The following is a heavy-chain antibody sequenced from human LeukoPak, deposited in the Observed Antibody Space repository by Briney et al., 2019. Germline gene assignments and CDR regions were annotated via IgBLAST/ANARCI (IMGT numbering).Heavy chain of an antibody. D-gene: IGHD4-23*01. V-gene: IGHV3-30*02. Sequence: GGSLRLSCAASGFTFSNYGIHWVRQAPGKGLEWVAFIPYDGSNKYYADSVKGRFTISRDNSKNTMYLQMNSLRAEDTAVYYCGVNSDYWGQGTLVTVSS. CDR3: GVNSDY. J-gene: IGHJ4*02. CDR1: GFTFSNYG. CDR2: IPYDGSNK.